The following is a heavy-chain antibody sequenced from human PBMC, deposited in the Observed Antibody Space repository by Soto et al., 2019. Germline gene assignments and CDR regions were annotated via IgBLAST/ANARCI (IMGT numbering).Heavy chain of an antibody. CDR2: INHSGST. Sequence: SETLSLTCAVYGGSFSGYYWSWIRQPPGKGLEWIGEINHSGSTNYNTSLKSRVTISVDTSKNQFSLKLSYVTAADTDVYYCARCSLNKYGSGSYYNPYYYYGMDVCGPGTTVTVS. CDR3: ARCSLNKYGSGSYYNPYYYYGMDV. V-gene: IGHV4-34*01. J-gene: IGHJ6*01. D-gene: IGHD3-10*01. CDR1: GGSFSGYY.